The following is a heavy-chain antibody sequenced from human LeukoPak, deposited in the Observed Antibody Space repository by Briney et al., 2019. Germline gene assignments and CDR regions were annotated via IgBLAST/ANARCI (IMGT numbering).Heavy chain of an antibody. CDR1: GGSISSSSYY. J-gene: IGHJ4*02. V-gene: IGHV4-39*01. D-gene: IGHD3-22*01. CDR3: ARHPSGYYDSSGSLADY. CDR2: IYYSGST. Sequence: SETLSLTCTVSGGSISSSSYYWGWIRQPPGTGLEWIGSIYYSGSTYYNPSLKSRVTISVDTSKNQFSLKLSSVTAADTAVYYCARHPSGYYDSSGSLADYWGQGTLVTVSS.